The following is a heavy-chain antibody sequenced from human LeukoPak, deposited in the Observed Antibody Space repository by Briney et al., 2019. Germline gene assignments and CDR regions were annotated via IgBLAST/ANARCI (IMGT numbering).Heavy chain of an antibody. D-gene: IGHD2-15*01. CDR2: INPNSGGT. V-gene: IGHV1-2*02. CDR3: ARDSAVVAATPSY. CDR1: GYTFTGYY. J-gene: IGHJ4*02. Sequence: ASVKVSCKASGYTFTGYYMHWVRQAPGQGLEWMGWINPNSGGTNYAQKFQGRVTMTRDTSISTAYMELSRLRSDDTAVYYCARDSAVVAATPSYWGQGTLVTVSS.